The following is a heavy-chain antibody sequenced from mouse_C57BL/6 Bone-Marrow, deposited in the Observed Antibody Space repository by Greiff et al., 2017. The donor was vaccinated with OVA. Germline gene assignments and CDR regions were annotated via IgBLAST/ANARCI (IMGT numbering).Heavy chain of an antibody. D-gene: IGHD1-1*02. Sequence: VQLQQSGPGLVQPSQSLSITCTASGFSLTSYGVHWVRQPPGKGLEWLGVIWSGGSTDYNAAFISRLSISKDNSKSQVFFKMNSLQADDTAIYYCGLWAYWGQGTLVTVSA. CDR2: IWSGGST. CDR3: GLWAY. CDR1: GFSLTSYG. J-gene: IGHJ3*01. V-gene: IGHV2-4*01.